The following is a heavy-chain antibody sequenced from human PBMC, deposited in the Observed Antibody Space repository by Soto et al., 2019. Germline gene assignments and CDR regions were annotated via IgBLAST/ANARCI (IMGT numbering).Heavy chain of an antibody. Sequence: WPSVTVSCQASGYTISNYAMHWVRQAPGQRLEWMGWINAGNGNTKYSQKFQGRVTITRDTSASTAYMELSSLRSEDTAVYYCARATIFGVVISGSPEYFQHWGQGTLVTVSS. D-gene: IGHD3-3*01. CDR3: ARATIFGVVISGSPEYFQH. J-gene: IGHJ1*01. CDR1: GYTISNYA. CDR2: INAGNGNT. V-gene: IGHV1-3*01.